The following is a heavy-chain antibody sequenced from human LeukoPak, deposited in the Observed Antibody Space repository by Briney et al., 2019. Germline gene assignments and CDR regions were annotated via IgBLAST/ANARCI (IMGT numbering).Heavy chain of an antibody. D-gene: IGHD3-3*01. Sequence: ASVKVSCKASGYTFTSYYMHWVRQAPGQGLEWMGIINPSGGSTSYAQKFQGRVTMTRDTSTSTVYMELSSLRSEDTAVYYCARDRRQYYDFWSGYYGNNWFDPWGQGTLVTVSS. CDR1: GYTFTSYY. V-gene: IGHV1-46*01. CDR2: INPSGGST. J-gene: IGHJ5*02. CDR3: ARDRRQYYDFWSGYYGNNWFDP.